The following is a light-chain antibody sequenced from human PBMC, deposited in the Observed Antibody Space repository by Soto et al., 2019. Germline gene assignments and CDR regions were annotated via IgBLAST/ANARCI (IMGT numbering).Light chain of an antibody. CDR3: EYYGTSIT. J-gene: IGKJ4*01. V-gene: IGKV3-20*01. CDR2: GTS. Sequence: EIVLTQSPGTLSLSPGERATLSCRASQSVSNNYLAWCQQKPGQAPRLLIHGTSNRATGIPDRFSGSGSGTDFTLTFSRLEPEDFAVYYCEYYGTSITFGGGTKVDIK. CDR1: QSVSNNY.